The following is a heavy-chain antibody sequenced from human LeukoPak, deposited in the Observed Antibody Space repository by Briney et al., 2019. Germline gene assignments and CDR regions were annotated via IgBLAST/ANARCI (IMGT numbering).Heavy chain of an antibody. Sequence: ASVKVSCKASGGTFSSYATSWVRQAPGQGLEWMGGIIPIFGTANYAQKFQGRVTITTDESTSTAYMELSSLRSEDTAVYYCARGPYYYDSSGPRYYFDYWGQGTPVTVSS. V-gene: IGHV1-69*05. CDR3: ARGPYYYDSSGPRYYFDY. CDR1: GGTFSSYA. J-gene: IGHJ4*02. CDR2: IIPIFGTA. D-gene: IGHD3-22*01.